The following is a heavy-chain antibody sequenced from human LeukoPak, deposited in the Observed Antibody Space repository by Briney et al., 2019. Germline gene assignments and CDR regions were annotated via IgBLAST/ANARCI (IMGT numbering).Heavy chain of an antibody. J-gene: IGHJ4*02. CDR3: ARDPYLTDYYDSSGYDY. Sequence: GASVKVSCKASGYTFTSYGISWVRQAPGQGLEWMGWISAYNGNTNYAQKLQGRVTMTTDTSTSTAYMELRSLRSDDTAVYYCARDPYLTDYYDSSGYDYWGQGTLVTVSS. CDR1: GYTFTSYG. CDR2: ISAYNGNT. V-gene: IGHV1-18*01. D-gene: IGHD3-22*01.